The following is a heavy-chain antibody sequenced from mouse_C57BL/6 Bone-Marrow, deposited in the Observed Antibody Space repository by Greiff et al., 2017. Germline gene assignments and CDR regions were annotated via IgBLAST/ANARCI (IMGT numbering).Heavy chain of an antibody. CDR2: INPNNGGT. CDR3: ASFNWDAMDY. D-gene: IGHD4-1*01. CDR1: GYTFTDYY. V-gene: IGHV1-26*01. Sequence: VQLQQSGPELVKPGASVKISCKASGYTFTDYYMNWVKQSHGKSLEWIGDINPNNGGTSYNQKFKGKANLTVDKSSSTAYMELRSLTSEDSAVYYCASFNWDAMDYWGQGTSVTVSS. J-gene: IGHJ4*01.